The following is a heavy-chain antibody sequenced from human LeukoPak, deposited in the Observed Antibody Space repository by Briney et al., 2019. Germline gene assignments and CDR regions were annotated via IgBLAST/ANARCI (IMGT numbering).Heavy chain of an antibody. J-gene: IGHJ4*02. Sequence: PSETLSLTCTVSTDSISSSCYYWGLIRHPPGKGLEWIGSIYYSGSTYYNPSLKSRATIFVDSSKNQFSLKLSAVTAADTAVYYCARHGRHYYDISGYYPIAYWGQGTLVTVSS. CDR3: ARHGRHYYDISGYYPIAY. V-gene: IGHV4-39*01. D-gene: IGHD3-22*01. CDR1: TDSISSSCYY. CDR2: IYYSGST.